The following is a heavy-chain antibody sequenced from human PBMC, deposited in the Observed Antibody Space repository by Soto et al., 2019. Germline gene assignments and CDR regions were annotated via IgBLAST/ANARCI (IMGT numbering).Heavy chain of an antibody. CDR1: GGSISSGDYY. J-gene: IGHJ4*02. D-gene: IGHD6-19*01. V-gene: IGHV4-30-4*01. CDR2: IYYSGST. Sequence: VQLQESGPGLVKPSQTLSLTCTVSGGSISSGDYYWSWIRQPPGKGLEWIGYIYYSGSTYYNPSLKSRLTISVDTSKNQFSLKLSSVTAADTAVYYGARDPGYSSGWYRFDYWGQGTLVTVSS. CDR3: ARDPGYSSGWYRFDY.